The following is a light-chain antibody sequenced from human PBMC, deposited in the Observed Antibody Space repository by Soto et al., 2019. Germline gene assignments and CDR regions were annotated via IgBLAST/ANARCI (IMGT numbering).Light chain of an antibody. CDR3: QSYVSSLGGFWV. V-gene: IGLV1-40*01. J-gene: IGLJ3*02. CDR1: SSNIGAGYD. Sequence: QLVLTQPPSVSGAPGQTFTISCTGSSSNIGAGYDVHCYQQLPGRAPQLLIFGNNNRPSGVPGRFSGSKSGTSASLAIAGLQVEDEADYYCQSYVSSLGGFWVFGGGTKLTVL. CDR2: GNN.